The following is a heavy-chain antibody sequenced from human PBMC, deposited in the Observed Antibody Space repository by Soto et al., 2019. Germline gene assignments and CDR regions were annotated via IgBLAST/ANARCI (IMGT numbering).Heavy chain of an antibody. V-gene: IGHV3-33*01. CDR2: IWYDGSNK. CDR3: AREGAGTIFGVVIAPTYDAFDI. D-gene: IGHD3-3*01. J-gene: IGHJ3*02. CDR1: GFTFSSYG. Sequence: GGSLRLSCAASGFTFSSYGMHWVRQAPGKGLEWVAVIWYDGSNKYYADSVKGRFTISRDNSKNTLYLQMNSLRAEDTAVYYCAREGAGTIFGVVIAPTYDAFDIWGQGTMVTVSS.